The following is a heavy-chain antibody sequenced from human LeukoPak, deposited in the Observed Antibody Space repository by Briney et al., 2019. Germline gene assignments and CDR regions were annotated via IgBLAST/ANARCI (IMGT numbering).Heavy chain of an antibody. Sequence: AGSLRLSCSVSGFSLSSYSMYWVGQALGNGLEYVAAISSNGGSTYYADSVKSRFTISRDNSKNTLYLQMSSLRAEDTAVYYCVNGGQVVPGGWFDSWGQGTLVTVSS. V-gene: IGHV3-64D*09. CDR3: VNGGQVVPGGWFDS. D-gene: IGHD6-13*01. CDR2: ISSNGGST. CDR1: GFSLSSYS. J-gene: IGHJ5*01.